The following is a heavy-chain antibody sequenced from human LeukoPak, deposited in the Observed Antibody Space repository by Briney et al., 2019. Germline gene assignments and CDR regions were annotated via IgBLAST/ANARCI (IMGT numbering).Heavy chain of an antibody. CDR1: GFTFSDYY. J-gene: IGHJ3*02. Sequence: PGGSLRLSCAASGFTFSDYYMSWIRQAPGKGLEWVSYISSSGSTIYYADSVKGRFTISRDNAKNSLYLQMNSLRAEDTAVYYCASPPQIVGAPSGGAFDIWGQGTMVTVSS. CDR3: ASPPQIVGAPSGGAFDI. V-gene: IGHV3-11*01. D-gene: IGHD1-26*01. CDR2: ISSSGSTI.